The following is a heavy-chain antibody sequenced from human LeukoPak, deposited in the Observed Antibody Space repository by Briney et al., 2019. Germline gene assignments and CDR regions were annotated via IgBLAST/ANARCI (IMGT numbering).Heavy chain of an antibody. CDR3: ARGSVIRYYYDSSGYYCDY. Sequence: SETLSLTCTVSGGSISSSSYYWGWIRQPPGKGLEWIGSIYYSGSTYYNPSLKSRVTISVDTSKNQFSLKLSSVTAADTAVYYCARGSVIRYYYDSSGYYCDYWGQGTLVTVSS. D-gene: IGHD3-22*01. CDR1: GGSISSSSYY. J-gene: IGHJ4*02. V-gene: IGHV4-39*07. CDR2: IYYSGST.